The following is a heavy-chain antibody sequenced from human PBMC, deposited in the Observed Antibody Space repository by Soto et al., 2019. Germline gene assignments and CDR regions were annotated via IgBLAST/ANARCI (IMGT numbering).Heavy chain of an antibody. CDR1: GYSFSNYW. CDR3: TRRQYCGGSSVHRELSDTNWFDS. J-gene: IGHJ5*01. CDR2: IYPGDSDT. Sequence: GESLKISCKASGYSFSNYWIGWVRQLPGKGLEWMGIIYPGDSDTRYNPSFQGQVTFSADKSISTAYLQWSSLKASDTAIYYCTRRQYCGGSSVHRELSDTNWFDSCGQGSLVPVAS. D-gene: IGHD2-21*01. V-gene: IGHV5-51*01.